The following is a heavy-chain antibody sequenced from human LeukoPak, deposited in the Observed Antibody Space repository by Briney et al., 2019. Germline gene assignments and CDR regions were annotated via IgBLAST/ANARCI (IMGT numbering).Heavy chain of an antibody. V-gene: IGHV1-3*01. D-gene: IGHD3-10*01. Sequence: ASVKVSCKASGYTFTSYAMHWVRQAPGQRLEWMGWINAGNGNTKYSQKFQGRVTITRDTSASTAYMELSSLRSEDTAVYYCGRPEITMVRGGSAFDIWGQGTMVTVSS. CDR3: GRPEITMVRGGSAFDI. CDR2: INAGNGNT. CDR1: GYTFTSYA. J-gene: IGHJ3*02.